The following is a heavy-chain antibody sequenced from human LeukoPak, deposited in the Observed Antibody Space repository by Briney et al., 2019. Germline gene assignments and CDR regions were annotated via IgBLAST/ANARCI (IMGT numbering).Heavy chain of an antibody. CDR2: IIPIFGTA. V-gene: IGHV1-69*13. D-gene: IGHD6-19*01. Sequence: SVKVSCKASGGTFSSYAISWVRQAPGQGLEWMGGIIPIFGTANYAQKFQGRVTITADESTSTAYMELSSLRSEDTAAYYCARVRQQWLIDAFDIWGQGTMVTVSS. CDR3: ARVRQQWLIDAFDI. J-gene: IGHJ3*02. CDR1: GGTFSSYA.